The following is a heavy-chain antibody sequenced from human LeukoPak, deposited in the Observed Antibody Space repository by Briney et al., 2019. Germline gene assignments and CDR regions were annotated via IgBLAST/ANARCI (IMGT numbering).Heavy chain of an antibody. CDR2: INPSGGST. V-gene: IGHV1-46*01. J-gene: IGHJ6*02. D-gene: IGHD3-22*01. CDR3: ARDVYYYDSSGYSYGMDV. Sequence: ASAKVSCKASGYTFTSYYMHWVRQAPGQGLEWMGIINPSGGSTSYAQKFQGRVTMTRDTSTSTVYMELSSLRSEDTAVYYCARDVYYYDSSGYSYGMDVWGQGTTVTVSS. CDR1: GYTFTSYY.